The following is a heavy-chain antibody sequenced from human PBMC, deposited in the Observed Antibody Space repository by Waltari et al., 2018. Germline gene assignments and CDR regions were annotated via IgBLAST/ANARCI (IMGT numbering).Heavy chain of an antibody. Sequence: QVQLQESGPGLVKPSETLSLTCTVSGGSISSYYWSWIRQPPGKGLEWIGYIYYSGSTNYNPSLKSRVTISVDTSKNQFSLKLSSVTAADTAVYYCARAAAGTLDYWGQGTLVTVSS. CDR2: IYYSGST. CDR1: GGSISSYY. J-gene: IGHJ4*02. V-gene: IGHV4-59*01. CDR3: ARAAAGTLDY. D-gene: IGHD6-13*01.